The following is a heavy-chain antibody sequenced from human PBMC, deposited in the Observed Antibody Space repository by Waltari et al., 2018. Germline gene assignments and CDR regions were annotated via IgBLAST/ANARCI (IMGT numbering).Heavy chain of an antibody. Sequence: QVQLQESGPGLVKPSETLSLTCTVSGGSISSYYWSWIRQPPGKGLEWIGYIYTSGSTTYTPSLKSRVTISVATSKNHFSLKLSSVTAADTAVYYCARALPNYYDSSGYSSYFDYWGQGTLVTVSS. D-gene: IGHD3-22*01. CDR2: IYTSGST. J-gene: IGHJ4*02. CDR1: GGSISSYY. V-gene: IGHV4-4*09. CDR3: ARALPNYYDSSGYSSYFDY.